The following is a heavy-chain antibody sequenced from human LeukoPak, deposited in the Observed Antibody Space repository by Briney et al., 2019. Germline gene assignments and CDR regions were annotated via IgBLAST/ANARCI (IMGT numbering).Heavy chain of an antibody. CDR2: INRSGRA. J-gene: IGHJ5*02. CDR3: ARHKIVITMLGVHSWFDP. CDR1: GGSFSGDY. Sequence: PSETLSLTCAVYGGSFSGDYWSWIRQPPGKGLEWIGDINRSGRAVYNTSLKSRVIISVDTSKNQLSLKVNSVTAADTAVYYCARHKIVITMLGVHSWFDPWGQGTLAAVSS. D-gene: IGHD3-3*01. V-gene: IGHV4-34*01.